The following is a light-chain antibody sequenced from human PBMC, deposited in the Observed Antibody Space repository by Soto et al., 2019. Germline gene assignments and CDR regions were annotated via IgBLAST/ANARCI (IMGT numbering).Light chain of an antibody. Sequence: QSVLTQPPSASGSPGQSVTISCTGTSSDVGGYNYVSWYQQHPGKSPKLMIYEVSKRPSGVPDRFSGSKSDNTASLTVSGLQAEDEADYYCSSYAGSNNWVFGGGIKVTVL. V-gene: IGLV2-8*01. CDR2: EVS. J-gene: IGLJ2*01. CDR3: SSYAGSNNWV. CDR1: SSDVGGYNY.